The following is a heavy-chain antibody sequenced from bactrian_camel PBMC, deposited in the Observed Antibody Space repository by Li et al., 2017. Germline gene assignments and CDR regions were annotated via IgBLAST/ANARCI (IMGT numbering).Heavy chain of an antibody. V-gene: IGHV3S1*01. D-gene: IGHD6*01. Sequence: HVQLVESGGDSVQAGGSLTLSCVTATYSGHCMGWFRQAPGKDREGVATIYDGDLGAHTWYADAAKGRYTISQDSARNTVYLQMNNLQPEDTATYYCAEGRGSRGEHCYSLNYWGQGTQVTVS. CDR1: TYSGHC. CDR3: AEGRGSRGEHCYSLNY. J-gene: IGHJ4*01. CDR2: IYDGDLGA.